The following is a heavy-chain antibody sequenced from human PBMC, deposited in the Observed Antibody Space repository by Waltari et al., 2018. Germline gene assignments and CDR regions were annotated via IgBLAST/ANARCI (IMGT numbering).Heavy chain of an antibody. D-gene: IGHD3-16*01. Sequence: QVQLQQWGAGLLKPSETLSLTCAVYGGSFSGYYWSWIRQPPGKGLEWIGEINHSGSTNYNPSLKSRVTISVDTSKNQFSLKLSSVTAADTAVYYCARAVWSSGGFYYYYYMDVWGKGTTVTVSS. CDR1: GGSFSGYY. J-gene: IGHJ6*03. V-gene: IGHV4-34*01. CDR3: ARAVWSSGGFYYYYYMDV. CDR2: INHSGST.